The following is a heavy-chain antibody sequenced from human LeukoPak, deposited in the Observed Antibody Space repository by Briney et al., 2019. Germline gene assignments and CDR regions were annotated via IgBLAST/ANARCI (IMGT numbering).Heavy chain of an antibody. CDR2: VNAGNGDT. J-gene: IGHJ4*02. Sequence: GASVKVSCKASGYTFTGYYMHWVRQAPGQGLEWMGRVNAGNGDTKYSQKFQGRVTITRDTSASTAYMELSSLRSEDTAVYYCARSIEYSSASNGGYYFDYWGQGTLVTVSS. CDR3: ARSIEYSSASNGGYYFDY. V-gene: IGHV1-3*01. CDR1: GYTFTGYY. D-gene: IGHD6-19*01.